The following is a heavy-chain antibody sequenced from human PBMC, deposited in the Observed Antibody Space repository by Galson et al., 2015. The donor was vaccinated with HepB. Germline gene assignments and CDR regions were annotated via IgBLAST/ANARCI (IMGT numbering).Heavy chain of an antibody. CDR3: ARGDGAD. J-gene: IGHJ4*02. V-gene: IGHV3-7*03. CDR2: IKEDGGEK. D-gene: IGHD3-10*01. Sequence: SLRLSCAASGFTFGSNWMTWVRQAPGKELEWVATIKEDGGEKYCADSMKGRFTISRDNSKNSLYLQMDSLRVEDTAVYYCARGDGADWGQGTLVTVSS. CDR1: GFTFGSNW.